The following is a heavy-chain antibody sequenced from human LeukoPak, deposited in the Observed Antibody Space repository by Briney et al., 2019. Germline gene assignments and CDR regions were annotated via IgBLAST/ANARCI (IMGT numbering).Heavy chain of an antibody. V-gene: IGHV3-11*01. CDR3: ARDPGIVATVIDY. D-gene: IGHD5-12*01. CDR1: GFTFSDYY. Sequence: SLRLSCAASGFTFSDYYMSWIRQAPGKGLEWVSYISSSGSTIYYADSVKGRFTISRDNAKNSLYLQMNSLRAEDTAVYYCARDPGIVATVIDYWGQGTLVTVSS. J-gene: IGHJ4*02. CDR2: ISSSGSTI.